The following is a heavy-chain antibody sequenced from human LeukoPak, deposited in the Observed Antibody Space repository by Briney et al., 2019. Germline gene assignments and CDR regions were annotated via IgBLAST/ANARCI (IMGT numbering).Heavy chain of an antibody. V-gene: IGHV3-7*04. CDR3: ARGDFWSGDYTDAFDV. Sequence: GGSLRFSCAASGFTFNNYWMSWVRQAPGKGLEWVANIKPDGSEQYCVDSVKGRFSISRDNVRNALYLQMNSLRVGDTALYYCARGDFWSGDYTDAFDVWGQGTMVTVSS. D-gene: IGHD3-3*01. CDR1: GFTFNNYW. J-gene: IGHJ3*01. CDR2: IKPDGSEQ.